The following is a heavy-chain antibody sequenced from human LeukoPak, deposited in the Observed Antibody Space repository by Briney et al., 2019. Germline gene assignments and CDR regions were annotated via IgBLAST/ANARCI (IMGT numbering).Heavy chain of an antibody. D-gene: IGHD3-10*01. CDR2: IYHSGST. J-gene: IGHJ5*02. CDR1: GGSISTYY. Sequence: PSETLSLTCTLSGGSISTYYWSWIRQPPGKGLEWIGYIYHSGSTNYNPSLKSRVTISVDTSKNQFSLKLSSVTAADTAVYYCASGYYYGSPTEGWFDPWGQGTLVTVSS. CDR3: ASGYYYGSPTEGWFDP. V-gene: IGHV4-59*08.